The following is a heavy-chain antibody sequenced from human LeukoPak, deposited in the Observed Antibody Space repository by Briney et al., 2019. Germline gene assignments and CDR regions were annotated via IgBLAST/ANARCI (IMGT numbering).Heavy chain of an antibody. CDR3: ARETPDSSGWD. J-gene: IGHJ4*02. CDR1: GFTLSTYW. Sequence: GGSLRLSCAASGFTLSTYWMSWVRQAPGKGLEWVANIKQDGSQKYYVDSVKGRFTISRDNAKNSLYLQMNSLRAEDTAVYYCARETPDSSGWDWGQGTLVTVSS. CDR2: IKQDGSQK. D-gene: IGHD6-19*01. V-gene: IGHV3-7*01.